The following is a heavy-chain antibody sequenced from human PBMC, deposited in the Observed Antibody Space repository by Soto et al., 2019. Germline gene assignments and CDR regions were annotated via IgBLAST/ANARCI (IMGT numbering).Heavy chain of an antibody. Sequence: AGSLRLSCAASGFTVSSNYMTGVRQAQGKGLEWVSVIYSGGSTYYADSVKGRFTISRDNSKNTLYLQMNSLRAEDTAVYYCARECSGGSCYPYYYYGMDVWGQGTTVTVSS. CDR3: ARECSGGSCYPYYYYGMDV. V-gene: IGHV3-53*01. CDR1: GFTVSSNY. J-gene: IGHJ6*02. CDR2: IYSGGST. D-gene: IGHD2-15*01.